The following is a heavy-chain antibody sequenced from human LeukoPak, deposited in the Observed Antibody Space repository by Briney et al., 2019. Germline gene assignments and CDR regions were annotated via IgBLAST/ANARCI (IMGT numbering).Heavy chain of an antibody. J-gene: IGHJ6*02. V-gene: IGHV3-11*06. Sequence: GGSLRLSCAASGFTFSDYYMSWIRQAPGKGLEWVSYISSSSSYTNYADSVKGRFTISRDNAKNSLYLQMNSLRAEDTAVYYCARARIVYGMDVWGQGTTVTVS. D-gene: IGHD2-15*01. CDR2: ISSSSSYT. CDR1: GFTFSDYY. CDR3: ARARIVYGMDV.